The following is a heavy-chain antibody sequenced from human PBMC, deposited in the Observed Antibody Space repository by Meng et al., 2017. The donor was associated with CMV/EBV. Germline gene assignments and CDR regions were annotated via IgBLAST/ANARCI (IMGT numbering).Heavy chain of an antibody. D-gene: IGHD2-15*01. V-gene: IGHV5-10-1*01. J-gene: IGHJ5*02. CDR1: DSFTNYW. Sequence: SCKGSDSFTNYWIRWVRQMSGKGLEWMGRIDPSDSYTNYSPSFQGHVTISADKSIRTAYLQWSSLKASDTAMYYCARHCSGGSCYLSPWGQGTLVTVSS. CDR3: ARHCSGGSCYLSP. CDR2: IDPSDSYT.